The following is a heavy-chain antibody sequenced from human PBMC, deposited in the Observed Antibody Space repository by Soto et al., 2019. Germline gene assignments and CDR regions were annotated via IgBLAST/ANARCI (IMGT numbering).Heavy chain of an antibody. Sequence: WGSLRLSCAASGFTFSSYAMSWVRQTPGKGLEGVSVISGSGGSTYYADSVKGRFTISRDNSKNTLYLQMNSLRVEDTAVYYFARYCSSTTCPGHYYGMDVWGQGTTVTVSS. CDR2: ISGSGGST. CDR1: GFTFSSYA. D-gene: IGHD2-2*01. V-gene: IGHV3-23*01. CDR3: ARYCSSTTCPGHYYGMDV. J-gene: IGHJ6*02.